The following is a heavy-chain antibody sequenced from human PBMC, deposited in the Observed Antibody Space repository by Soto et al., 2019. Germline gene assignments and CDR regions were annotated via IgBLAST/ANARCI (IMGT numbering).Heavy chain of an antibody. Sequence: ASVKVSCKASGYTFTGYYMHWVRQAPGQGLEWMGWINPNSGGTNYAQKFQGRVTMTRDTSISTAYMELSRLRSDDTAVYYCARDYRVLIMVRGVLWAYWGQGTLVTVSS. V-gene: IGHV1-2*02. CDR3: ARDYRVLIMVRGVLWAY. J-gene: IGHJ4*02. D-gene: IGHD3-10*01. CDR1: GYTFTGYY. CDR2: INPNSGGT.